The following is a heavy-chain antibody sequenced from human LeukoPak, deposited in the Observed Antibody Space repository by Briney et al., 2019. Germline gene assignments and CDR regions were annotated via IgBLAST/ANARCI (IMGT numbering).Heavy chain of an antibody. V-gene: IGHV3-33*01. D-gene: IGHD3-10*01. CDR1: GFTFSHYG. CDR2: TWYDESNE. CDR3: AREQSVFDNWLDP. Sequence: GGSLRLSCEASGFTFSHYGMHWVRQAPGKGLEWVAVTWYDESNEYYADSVKGRFTVSRNNSKNTLYLQMSSLRAEDTAIYYCAREQSVFDNWLDPWGQGTLVTVSS. J-gene: IGHJ5*02.